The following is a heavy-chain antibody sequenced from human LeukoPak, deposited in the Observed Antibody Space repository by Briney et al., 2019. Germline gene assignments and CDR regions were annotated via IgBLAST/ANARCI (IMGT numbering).Heavy chain of an antibody. V-gene: IGHV3-53*01. CDR2: IYADGNT. CDR1: GFIVNTNY. Sequence: PGGSLRLSCAASGFIVNTNYMSWVRQAPGRGLEWVSFIYADGNTYYADSVKGRFTISRDNSKNTLYLQMNSLRAEDTAVYYCARDIDNGDYVVYWGQGTLVTVSS. D-gene: IGHD4-17*01. CDR3: ARDIDNGDYVVY. J-gene: IGHJ4*02.